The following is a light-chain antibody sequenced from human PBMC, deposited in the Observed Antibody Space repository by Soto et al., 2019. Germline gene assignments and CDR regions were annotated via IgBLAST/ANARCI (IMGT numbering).Light chain of an antibody. J-gene: IGKJ5*01. CDR3: QQAASFPIT. CDR1: QGIKNW. V-gene: IGKV1-12*01. CDR2: TGS. Sequence: IQITQSPSYVSASVGYRVTITCRASQGIKNWLAWYQQKPGKAPNLLTYTGSSLQSGVPSRFSGSGSGTDFTLTINSLQPEDFATYYCQQAASFPITFGQGTRLAIK.